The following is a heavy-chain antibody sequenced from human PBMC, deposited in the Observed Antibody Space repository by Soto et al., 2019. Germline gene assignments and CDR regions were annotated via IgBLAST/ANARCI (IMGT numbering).Heavy chain of an antibody. J-gene: IGHJ4*02. CDR2: IWYDGSNK. V-gene: IGHV3-33*01. CDR3: ARAPSSGWYYFDY. D-gene: IGHD6-19*01. Sequence: GGSLRLSCAASGFTFSSYGMHWVRQAPGKGLEWVAVIWYDGSNKYYADSVKGRFTISRDNAKNSLYLQMNSLRAEDTAVYYCARAPSSGWYYFDYWGQGTLVTVSS. CDR1: GFTFSSYG.